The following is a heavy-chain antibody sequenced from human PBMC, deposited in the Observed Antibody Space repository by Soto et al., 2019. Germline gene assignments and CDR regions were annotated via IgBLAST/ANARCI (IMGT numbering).Heavy chain of an antibody. CDR2: IYYSGST. CDR1: GGSISSYY. V-gene: IGHV4-59*01. J-gene: IGHJ6*02. CDR3: ARDKWELSDYYGMDV. D-gene: IGHD1-26*01. Sequence: SETLSLTCTVSGGSISSYYWSWIRQPPGKGLEWIGYIYYSGSTNYNPSLKSRVTISVDTSKNQFSLKLSSVTAADTAVYYCARDKWELSDYYGMDVWDQGTTVTVSS.